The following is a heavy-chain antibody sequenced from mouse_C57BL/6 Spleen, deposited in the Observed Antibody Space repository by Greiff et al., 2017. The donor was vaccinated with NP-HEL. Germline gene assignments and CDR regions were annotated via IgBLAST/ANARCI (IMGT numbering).Heavy chain of an antibody. CDR2: ISSGSSTI. J-gene: IGHJ1*03. D-gene: IGHD2-5*01. Sequence: EVQRVESGGGLVKPGGSLKLSCAASGFTFSDYGMHWVRQAPEKGLEWVAYISSGSSTIYYADTVKGRFTISRDNAKNTLFLQMTSLRSEDTAMYYCATYSNGYFDVWGTGTTVTVSS. CDR1: GFTFSDYG. CDR3: ATYSNGYFDV. V-gene: IGHV5-17*01.